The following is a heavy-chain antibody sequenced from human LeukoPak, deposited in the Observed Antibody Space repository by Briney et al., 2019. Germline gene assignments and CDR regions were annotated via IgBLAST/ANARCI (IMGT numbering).Heavy chain of an antibody. J-gene: IGHJ4*02. CDR3: AREENGYGNFDS. D-gene: IGHD5-12*01. Sequence: GGSLRLSCAASGFIFTNYFMSWVRQAPGKGLEWVASIKHDGSEKYYMDSVRGRFTISRDNTMNSLYLQMSSLRAEDTAVYYCAREENGYGNFDSWGQGTLVTVSS. CDR2: IKHDGSEK. V-gene: IGHV3-7*01. CDR1: GFIFTNYF.